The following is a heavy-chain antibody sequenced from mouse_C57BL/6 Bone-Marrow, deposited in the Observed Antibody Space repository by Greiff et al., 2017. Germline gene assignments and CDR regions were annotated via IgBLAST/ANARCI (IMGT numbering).Heavy chain of an antibody. D-gene: IGHD1-1*01. V-gene: IGHV1-72*01. Sequence: QVQLQQPGAELVKPGASVKLSCKASGYTFTSYWMHWVKQRPGRGLEWIGRIDPNRGGTKSNEKFKSKATLTVDKPSSTAYMQLSSLTSEDSAVYYCARRGGGSRRGYYAMDYWGQGTSVTVSS. J-gene: IGHJ4*01. CDR2: IDPNRGGT. CDR1: GYTFTSYW. CDR3: ARRGGGSRRGYYAMDY.